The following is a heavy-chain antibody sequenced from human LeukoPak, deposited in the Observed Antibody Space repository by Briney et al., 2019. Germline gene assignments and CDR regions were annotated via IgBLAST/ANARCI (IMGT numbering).Heavy chain of an antibody. CDR2: ITPDAGRT. Sequence: GGSLRLSCAASGFTFATYGMNWVRQAPGKGLEWVSGITPDAGRTYYAGSVKGRFTIYRDNAKKSLYLQMDSLRAEDTAVYYCARDGGDYGSGSYYAYWGQGTLVTVSS. CDR1: GFTFATYG. V-gene: IGHV3-23*01. CDR3: ARDGGDYGSGSYYAY. J-gene: IGHJ4*02. D-gene: IGHD3-10*01.